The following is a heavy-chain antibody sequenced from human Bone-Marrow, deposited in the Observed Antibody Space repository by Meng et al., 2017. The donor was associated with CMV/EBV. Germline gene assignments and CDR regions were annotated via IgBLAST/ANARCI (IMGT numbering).Heavy chain of an antibody. Sequence: GESLKISCAASGFTFSSYWMTWVRQAPGKGLEWVANIKEDGSEKFYVDSVKGRFTISRDGARNSLYLQMNSLRAEDTAVYYCAKDRDRGCSSTSCPPYGMDVWGQGTTVTVSS. D-gene: IGHD2-2*01. CDR2: IKEDGSEK. J-gene: IGHJ6*02. CDR3: AKDRDRGCSSTSCPPYGMDV. V-gene: IGHV3-7*01. CDR1: GFTFSSYW.